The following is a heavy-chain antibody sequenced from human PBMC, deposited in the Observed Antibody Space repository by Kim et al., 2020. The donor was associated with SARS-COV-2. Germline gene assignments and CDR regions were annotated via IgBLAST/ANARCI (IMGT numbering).Heavy chain of an antibody. CDR2: IDSRGNP. CDR3: ARGGLWRGESSSRFYYYYLDV. V-gene: IGHV4-4*07. D-gene: IGHD3-16*02. J-gene: IGHJ6*03. Sequence: SETLSLTCIVSDSSFNIYYWSWVRLPAGKALEWVGRIDSRGNPNYNPSLKSRVTMSVDTSGTRFSLKLRSVTAADTAVYYCARGGLWRGESSSRFYYYYLDVWGKGTAVTVSS. CDR1: DSSFNIYY.